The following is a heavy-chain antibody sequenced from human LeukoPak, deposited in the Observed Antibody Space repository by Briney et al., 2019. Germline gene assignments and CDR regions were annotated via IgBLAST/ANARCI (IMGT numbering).Heavy chain of an antibody. Sequence: GESLKISCKGSGYSFTSYWIGWVRQMPGKGLEWMGIIYPGDPDTRYSPSFQGQVTISADKSISTAYLQWSSLKASGTAMYYCARQTGYSSGWFDYWGQGTLVTVSS. V-gene: IGHV5-51*01. CDR1: GYSFTSYW. J-gene: IGHJ4*02. D-gene: IGHD6-19*01. CDR3: ARQTGYSSGWFDY. CDR2: IYPGDPDT.